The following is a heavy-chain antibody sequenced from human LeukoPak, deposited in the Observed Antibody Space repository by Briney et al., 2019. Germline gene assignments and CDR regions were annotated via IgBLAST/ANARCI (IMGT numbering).Heavy chain of an antibody. V-gene: IGHV3-53*01. CDR2: IYSGGST. Sequence: GGSLRLSCAASGFTVSSNYMSWVRQAPGKGLEWVSVIYSGGSTYYANSVKGRFTISRDNSKNTLYLQMNSLRAEDTAVYYCARGGTFPIFDYWGQGTLVTVSS. CDR1: GFTVSSNY. D-gene: IGHD2-15*01. CDR3: ARGGTFPIFDY. J-gene: IGHJ4*02.